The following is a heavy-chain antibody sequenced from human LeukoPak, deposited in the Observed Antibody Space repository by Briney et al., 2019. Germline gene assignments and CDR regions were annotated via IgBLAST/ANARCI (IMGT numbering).Heavy chain of an antibody. CDR3: ATGPYAAFEM. CDR2: VKGDGIST. CDR1: GFAFTKFW. J-gene: IGHJ3*02. D-gene: IGHD2-2*01. V-gene: IGHV3-74*01. Sequence: GGSMRLSCAASGFAFTKFWMHWVRQAPGRGLVWVSRVKGDGISTLYADSVKGRFTISRDNAKNTLYLQMNSLRADDTALYYCATGPYAAFEMWGQGTMVTVSS.